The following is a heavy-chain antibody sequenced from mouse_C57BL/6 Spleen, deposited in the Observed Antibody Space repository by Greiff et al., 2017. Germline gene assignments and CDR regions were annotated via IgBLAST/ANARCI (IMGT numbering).Heavy chain of an antibody. Sequence: VKLMESGAELARPGASVKLSCKASGYTFTSYGISWVKQRTGQGLEWIGEIYPRSGNTYYNEKFKGKATLTADKSSSTAYMELRSLTSEDSAVYFCARSPITTVVAPFDYWGQGTTLTVSS. CDR1: GYTFTSYG. CDR3: ARSPITTVVAPFDY. CDR2: IYPRSGNT. J-gene: IGHJ2*01. D-gene: IGHD1-1*01. V-gene: IGHV1-81*01.